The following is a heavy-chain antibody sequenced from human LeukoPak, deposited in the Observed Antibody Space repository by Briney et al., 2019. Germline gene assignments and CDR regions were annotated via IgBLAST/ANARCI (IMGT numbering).Heavy chain of an antibody. CDR1: GGSMSSTSYY. J-gene: IGHJ5*02. CDR3: ARSLKMTYSWLDP. V-gene: IGHV4-39*07. Sequence: SETLSLTCTVSGGSMSSTSYYWGWIRQPPGKGLEWIGSIYYSGNTHYNPSLKSRVTISVDTSKNQFSLKLSSVTAADTAVYYCARSLKMTYSWLDPWGQGAQVTVSS. D-gene: IGHD4-11*01. CDR2: IYYSGNT.